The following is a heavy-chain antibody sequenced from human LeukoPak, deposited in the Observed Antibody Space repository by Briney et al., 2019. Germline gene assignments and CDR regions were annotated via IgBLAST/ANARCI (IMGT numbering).Heavy chain of an antibody. V-gene: IGHV3-23*01. CDR1: GFTFSIYG. Sequence: GGSLRLSCAASGFTFSIYGMTWVRQAPGKGLEWVSAISGSGDSTYYADSVKGRFTISRDNSKNTLYLQMNSLRAEDTAVYYCAKEGGASRFDYWGQGTLVTVSS. D-gene: IGHD5-12*01. CDR2: ISGSGDST. CDR3: AKEGGASRFDY. J-gene: IGHJ4*02.